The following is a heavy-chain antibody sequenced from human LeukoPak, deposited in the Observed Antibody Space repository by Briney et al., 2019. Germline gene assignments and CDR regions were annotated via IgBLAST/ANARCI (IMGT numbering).Heavy chain of an antibody. CDR3: ASHLTGSLMIDY. J-gene: IGHJ4*02. V-gene: IGHV3-66*04. CDR1: GFTVSSNY. D-gene: IGHD3-9*01. Sequence: PGGSLRLSCAASGFTVSSNYMSWVRQAPGKGLECVSVIYSGGSRYCADSVKGRFTIPKDNSKNTLYLQMNSLRAEDTAVYYWASHLTGSLMIDYWGRGTLVAVPS. CDR2: IYSGGSR.